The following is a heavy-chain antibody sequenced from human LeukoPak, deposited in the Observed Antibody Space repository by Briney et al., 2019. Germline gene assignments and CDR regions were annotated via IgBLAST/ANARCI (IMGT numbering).Heavy chain of an antibody. D-gene: IGHD3-10*01. V-gene: IGHV1-3*01. Sequence: ASVKVSCKSSGYTFTSYAMHWVRQAPGQRLEWMGWINAGNGNTKYSQKFQGRVTITRDTSASTAYMELSSLRSEDTAVYYCARESSMVRGLNAFDIWGQGTMVTVSS. CDR1: GYTFTSYA. CDR3: ARESSMVRGLNAFDI. CDR2: INAGNGNT. J-gene: IGHJ3*02.